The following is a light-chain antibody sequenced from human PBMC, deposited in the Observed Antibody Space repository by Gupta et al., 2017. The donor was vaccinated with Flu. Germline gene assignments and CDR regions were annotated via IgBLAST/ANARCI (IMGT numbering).Light chain of an antibody. CDR1: QGISSY. J-gene: IGKJ2*01. V-gene: IGKV1-8*01. CDR2: AAS. Sequence: AFRMTQSPSSFSASTGDRVTITCRASQGISSYLAWYQQKPGKAPKLLIYAASTLQSGVPSRFRGSGSGTDFTLTISCLQSEDFATYYCQQYYSYPYTFGQGTKLEIK. CDR3: QQYYSYPYT.